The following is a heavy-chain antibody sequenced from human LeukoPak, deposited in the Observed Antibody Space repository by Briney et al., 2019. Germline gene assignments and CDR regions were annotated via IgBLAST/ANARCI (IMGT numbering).Heavy chain of an antibody. Sequence: GGSLRLSCAASGFTFSSYAMSWVRQAPGKGLEWGSSVSGGGGSTYYADSVKGRFTISRDNSKNTLFLQMNSLRAEDTAVYYCAKNTISGGHYQYYMDVWGKGTTVTVSS. V-gene: IGHV3-23*01. CDR2: VSGGGGST. J-gene: IGHJ6*03. CDR1: GFTFSSYA. D-gene: IGHD3-16*02. CDR3: AKNTISGGHYQYYMDV.